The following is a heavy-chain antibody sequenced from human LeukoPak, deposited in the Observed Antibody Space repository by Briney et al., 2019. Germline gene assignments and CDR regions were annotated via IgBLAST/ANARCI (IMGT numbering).Heavy chain of an antibody. Sequence: GASVKVSCKASGYTFTGYQMHWVRQAPGQGLEWMGWINPNSGGINYVQKFQGRVTMTRDTSISTAYMELSRLRSDDTAVYYCAREGNSLYWGQGTLVTVSS. D-gene: IGHD5-24*01. V-gene: IGHV1-2*02. J-gene: IGHJ4*02. CDR2: INPNSGGI. CDR1: GYTFTGYQ. CDR3: AREGNSLY.